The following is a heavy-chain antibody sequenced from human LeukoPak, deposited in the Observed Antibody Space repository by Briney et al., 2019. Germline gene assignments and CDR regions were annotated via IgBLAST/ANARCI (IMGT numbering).Heavy chain of an antibody. J-gene: IGHJ4*02. CDR3: ATDPATVGVTTRDY. CDR2: ITRSGTNT. CDR1: GITLNIFA. V-gene: IGHV3-23*01. D-gene: IGHD1-26*01. Sequence: PGGSLRLSCAASGITLNIFAMNWVRQAPGKGLEWVSAITRSGTNTFYRDSVKGRFTVSRDNSKNTIFLHMNTLRADDTAVYFCATDPATVGVTTRDYWGQGTPVTVSS.